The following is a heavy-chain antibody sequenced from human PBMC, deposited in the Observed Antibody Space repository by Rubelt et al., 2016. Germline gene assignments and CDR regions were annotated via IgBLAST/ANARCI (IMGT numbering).Heavy chain of an antibody. V-gene: IGHV3-7*03. D-gene: IGHD3-3*02. CDR1: GFTFSSYW. CDR3: TRHFLEDY. J-gene: IGHJ4*02. Sequence: EVQLVESGGGLVQPGGSLRLSCAASGFTFSSYWMSWVRQAPGKGLEWVANIMQDGSEKYYVDSVKGRFTIARDNAKNSLYLQMNRLKTEDTAVYYCTRHFLEDYWGQGTLVTVSS. CDR2: IMQDGSEK.